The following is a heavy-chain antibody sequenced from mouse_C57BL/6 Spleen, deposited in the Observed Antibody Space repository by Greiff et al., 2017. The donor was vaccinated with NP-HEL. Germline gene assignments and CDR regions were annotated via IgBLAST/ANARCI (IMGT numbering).Heavy chain of an antibody. CDR1: GYTFTSYW. D-gene: IGHD1-1*01. CDR3: ARRERIHYYGSSFDY. Sequence: VQLQQPGAELVKPGASVKMSCKASGYTFTSYWITWVKQRPGQGLEWIGDIYPGSGSTNYNEKFKSKATLTVDTSSSTAYMQLSSLTSEDSAVYYCARRERIHYYGSSFDYWGQGTTLTVSS. V-gene: IGHV1-55*01. J-gene: IGHJ2*01. CDR2: IYPGSGST.